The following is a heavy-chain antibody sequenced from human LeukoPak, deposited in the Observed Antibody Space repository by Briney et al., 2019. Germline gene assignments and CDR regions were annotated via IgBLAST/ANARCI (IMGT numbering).Heavy chain of an antibody. CDR3: ATDGAGFDT. V-gene: IGHV3-11*01. CDR2: INIGGTNT. J-gene: IGHJ5*02. CDR1: GFTFNDYY. Sequence: GGSLRLSCAASGFTFNDYYMSWICQAPGRGLEWLSYINIGGTNTHYADSVKGRFTISRDNAKKSLYLEMNNLRAEDTAVYYCATDGAGFDTWGQRVLVTVSS.